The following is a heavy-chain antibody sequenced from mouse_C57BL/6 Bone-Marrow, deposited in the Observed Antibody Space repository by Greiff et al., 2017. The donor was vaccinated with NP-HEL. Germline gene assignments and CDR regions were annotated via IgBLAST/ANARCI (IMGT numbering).Heavy chain of an antibody. J-gene: IGHJ3*01. Sequence: EVQLQQSGAELVKPGASVKLSCTASGFNIKDYYMHWVKQRTEQGLEWIGRIDPEDGEPKYAPKFQGKATITADTSSNTAYLQLSSLTSEDTAVYYCARYYYGTEGFAYWGQGTLVTVSA. CDR2: IDPEDGEP. V-gene: IGHV14-2*01. CDR3: ARYYYGTEGFAY. CDR1: GFNIKDYY. D-gene: IGHD1-1*01.